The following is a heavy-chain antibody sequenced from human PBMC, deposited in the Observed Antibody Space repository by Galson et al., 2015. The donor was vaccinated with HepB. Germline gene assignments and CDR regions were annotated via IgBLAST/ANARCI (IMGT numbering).Heavy chain of an antibody. CDR2: ISYDGSNK. CDR1: GFTFSSYA. Sequence: SLRLSCAASGFTFSSYAMHWVRQAPGKGLEWVAVISYDGSNKYYADSVKGRFTISRDNSKNTLYLQMNSLRAEDTAVYYCARGRDYYDSSGIHFDYWGQGTLVTVSS. CDR3: ARGRDYYDSSGIHFDY. D-gene: IGHD3-22*01. J-gene: IGHJ4*02. V-gene: IGHV3-30-3*01.